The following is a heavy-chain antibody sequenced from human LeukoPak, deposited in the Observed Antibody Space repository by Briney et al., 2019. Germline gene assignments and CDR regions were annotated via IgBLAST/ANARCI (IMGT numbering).Heavy chain of an antibody. CDR1: GGSISSSSYY. CDR3: ASRARGSYGSGKNY. CDR2: IYYSGST. J-gene: IGHJ4*02. Sequence: SETLSLTCTVSGGSISSSSYYWGWIRQPPGKGLEWIGSIYYSGSTYYNPSLKSRVTISVDTSKNQFSLKLSSVTAAATAVNSGASRARGSYGSGKNYWGQETLVTVSS. V-gene: IGHV4-39*01. D-gene: IGHD3-10*01.